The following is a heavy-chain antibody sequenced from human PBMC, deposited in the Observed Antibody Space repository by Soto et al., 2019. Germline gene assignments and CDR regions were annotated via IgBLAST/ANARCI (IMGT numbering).Heavy chain of an antibody. V-gene: IGHV4-4*02. CDR1: GGSISSSNW. CDR3: ARDLDSSGWPDY. J-gene: IGHJ4*02. D-gene: IGHD6-19*01. Sequence: HVQLQESGPGLVKPSGTLSLICAVSGGSISSSNWWSWIRQPPGKGLEWIGEIYHSGSTKYNPSLKSRVTISVDKSKNHFSLRLSSLTAADTAVYYCARDLDSSGWPDYWGQGTLVTVSP. CDR2: IYHSGST.